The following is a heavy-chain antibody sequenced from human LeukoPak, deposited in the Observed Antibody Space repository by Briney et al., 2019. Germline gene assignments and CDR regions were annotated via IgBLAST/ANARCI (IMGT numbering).Heavy chain of an antibody. CDR2: IYSGGGT. V-gene: IGHV3-53*01. CDR3: VPRSRGMDV. J-gene: IGHJ6*02. CDR1: GFTVSNTY. D-gene: IGHD3-10*01. Sequence: GGSLRLSCAASGFTVSNTYMSWVRQAPGKGLEWVSIIYSGGGTRYADSVKGRFIISRDNSKNTLYLQMNSLRAEDTAVYYCVPRSRGMDVWGQGTTVIVSS.